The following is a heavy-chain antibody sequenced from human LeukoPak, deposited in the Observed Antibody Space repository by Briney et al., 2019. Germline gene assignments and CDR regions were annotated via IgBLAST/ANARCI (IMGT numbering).Heavy chain of an antibody. V-gene: IGHV1-2*06. CDR2: ISPNSGGT. J-gene: IGHJ4*02. D-gene: IGHD6-19*01. CDR1: GYTFTDYY. Sequence: ASVKVSCKASGYTFTDYYVHWVRQAPGQGLEWMGRISPNSGGTNYAQKFRGRLTVTRDTSISTAYMELRSLRSDDTAVYYCARADIRAIASSGWYGFDYWGQGTLVTVSS. CDR3: ARADIRAIASSGWYGFDY.